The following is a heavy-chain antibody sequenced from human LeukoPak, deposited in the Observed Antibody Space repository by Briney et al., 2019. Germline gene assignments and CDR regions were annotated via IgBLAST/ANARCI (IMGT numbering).Heavy chain of an antibody. V-gene: IGHV4-39*01. D-gene: IGHD6-19*01. CDR1: GGSISSGSYY. CDR2: IYYSGST. CDR3: ARHSERSTGWYGVWFDP. J-gene: IGHJ5*02. Sequence: PSQTLSLTCTVSGGSISSGSYYWSWIRQPPGKGLEWIGSIYYSGSTYYNPSLKSRVTISVDTSKNQFSLKLSSVTAADTAVYYCARHSERSTGWYGVWFDPWGQGTLVTVSS.